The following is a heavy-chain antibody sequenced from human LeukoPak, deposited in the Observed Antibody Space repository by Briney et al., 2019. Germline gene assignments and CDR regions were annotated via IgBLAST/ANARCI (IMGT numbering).Heavy chain of an antibody. J-gene: IGHJ4*02. V-gene: IGHV3-20*04. CDR3: AKERDDYNTVFDL. Sequence: PGGSLRLSCAASGFTFDDYGMSWVRQAPGKGLEWVSGINWNGGSTAYADSVKGRFTISRDNSRNTVYLQMHSLRAGDTAVYYCAKERDDYNTVFDLWGQGTLVTVSS. D-gene: IGHD3-22*01. CDR1: GFTFDDYG. CDR2: INWNGGST.